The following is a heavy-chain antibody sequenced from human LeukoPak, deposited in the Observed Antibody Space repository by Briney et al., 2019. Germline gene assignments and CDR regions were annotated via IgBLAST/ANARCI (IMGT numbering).Heavy chain of an antibody. J-gene: IGHJ6*03. D-gene: IGHD6-13*01. CDR2: ISSSSSYI. CDR3: ARGGHALYSSSWYYYYYMDV. V-gene: IGHV3-21*01. Sequence: GGSLRLFCAASGFTFSSYSMNWVRQAPGKGLEWVSSISSSSSYIYYADSVKGRFTISRDNAKNSLYLQMNSLRAEDTAVYYCARGGHALYSSSWYYYYYMDVWGKGTTATVSS. CDR1: GFTFSSYS.